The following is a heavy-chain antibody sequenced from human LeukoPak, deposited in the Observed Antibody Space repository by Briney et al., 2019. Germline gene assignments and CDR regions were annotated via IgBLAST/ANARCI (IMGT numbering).Heavy chain of an antibody. D-gene: IGHD2-15*01. J-gene: IGHJ5*02. V-gene: IGHV1-18*01. CDR2: IRVYNGDT. CDR3: AREGYCSGGSCYSNWFDP. Sequence: ASVKVSCKPSGYTFTSYGISWVRQAPGQGLEWMGWIRVYNGDTNYAQKFKGRVTMTTDTSINTAYMELSSLRSEDTVVYYCAREGYCSGGSCYSNWFDPWGQGTLVTVSS. CDR1: GYTFTSYG.